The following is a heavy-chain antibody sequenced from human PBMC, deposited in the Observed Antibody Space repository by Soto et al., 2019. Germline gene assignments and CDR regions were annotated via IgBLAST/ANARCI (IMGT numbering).Heavy chain of an antibody. CDR3: ARGAQGFFPVSGIYFYFDH. J-gene: IGHJ4*02. Sequence: ASVKVSCKTSGYIFTDYLIHCVRQSPGHGLQWVGWVHPDSGCTKVAQAFQDRVTMTADTSITTSYMDLARLRPDDTAIFYCARGAQGFFPVSGIYFYFDHWGQGTPVTVSS. CDR2: VHPDSGCT. CDR1: GYIFTDYL. V-gene: IGHV1-2*02. D-gene: IGHD3-22*01.